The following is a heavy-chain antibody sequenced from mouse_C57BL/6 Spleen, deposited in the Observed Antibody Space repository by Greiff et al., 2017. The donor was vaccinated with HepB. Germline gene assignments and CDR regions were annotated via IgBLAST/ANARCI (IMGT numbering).Heavy chain of an antibody. D-gene: IGHD1-1*01. J-gene: IGHJ2*01. Sequence: VQLQQPGAELVKPGASVKMSCKASGSTFTSYWITWVKQRPGQGLEWIGDIYPGSGSTNYNEKFKSKATLTVDTSASTAYMQLSSLTSEDSAVYYCARHHYYGSSYALDYWGQGTTLTVSS. CDR1: GSTFTSYW. CDR2: IYPGSGST. V-gene: IGHV1-55*01. CDR3: ARHHYYGSSYALDY.